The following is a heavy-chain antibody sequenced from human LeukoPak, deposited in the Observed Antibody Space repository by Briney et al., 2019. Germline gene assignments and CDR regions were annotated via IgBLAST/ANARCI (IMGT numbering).Heavy chain of an antibody. V-gene: IGHV3-30*18. D-gene: IGHD3-22*01. Sequence: PGGSLRLSCAASGFTFSSYGMHWVRQAPGKGLEWVAVISYDGSNKYYADSVKGRFTISRDNSKNTLYVQLNSLRPDDTAVYYCAKDSSDYYFDYWGQGTLVTVSS. CDR3: AKDSSDYYFDY. CDR1: GFTFSSYG. CDR2: ISYDGSNK. J-gene: IGHJ4*02.